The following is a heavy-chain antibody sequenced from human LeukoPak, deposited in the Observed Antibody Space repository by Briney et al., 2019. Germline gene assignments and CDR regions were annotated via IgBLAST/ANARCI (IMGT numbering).Heavy chain of an antibody. Sequence: PSETLSLTCNVSDGSISSSHWSWIRQSPGKGLEWIGYIYHSGNTNYNPSLKSRLAISVDTSKNQFSLKLSSVTAADTAVYYCARLWLGDSWFDPWSPGTLVTVSS. V-gene: IGHV4-59*01. D-gene: IGHD3-10*01. CDR1: DGSISSSH. CDR3: ARLWLGDSWFDP. CDR2: IYHSGNT. J-gene: IGHJ5*02.